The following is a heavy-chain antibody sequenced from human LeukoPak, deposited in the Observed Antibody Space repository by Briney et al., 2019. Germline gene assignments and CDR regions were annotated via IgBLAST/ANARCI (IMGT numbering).Heavy chain of an antibody. Sequence: GGSLRLSCAASGFIVSSVYMSWVRQSPGKGLEWVGRIKNKNEGGASHYAASVKDRFSISRDDSRTTLFLQMNSLKIEDTGVYYCTTGIDDGGGYWGQGTQVTVSS. CDR1: GFIVSSVY. CDR3: TTGIDDGGGY. CDR2: IKNKNEGGAS. D-gene: IGHD3-10*01. V-gene: IGHV3-15*06. J-gene: IGHJ4*02.